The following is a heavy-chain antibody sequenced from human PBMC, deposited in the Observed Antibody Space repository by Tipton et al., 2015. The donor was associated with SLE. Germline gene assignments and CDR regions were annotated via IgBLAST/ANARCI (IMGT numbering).Heavy chain of an antibody. V-gene: IGHV3-53*01. CDR1: GLSVSSNY. J-gene: IGHJ4*02. D-gene: IGHD1-26*01. CDR3: ARGRLETYYANIIDY. Sequence: SLRLSCTASGLSVSSNYMIWVRQAPGKELEWVSLIYTGGMTFYGDSVEGRFTISRDNAKSSLYLQMNSLTVEDTAVYYCARGRLETYYANIIDYWGQGPLVTVS. CDR2: IYTGGMT.